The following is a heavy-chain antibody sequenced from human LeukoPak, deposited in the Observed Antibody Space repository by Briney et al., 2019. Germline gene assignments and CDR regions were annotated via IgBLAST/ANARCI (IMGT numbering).Heavy chain of an antibody. CDR3: ARDPTAAAGTFSYFDY. Sequence: GGSLRLSCAASGFTFSSYAMSWVRQAPGKGLEWVSYISSSGSTIYYADSVKGRFTISRDNAKNSLYLQMNSLRAEDTAVYYCARDPTAAAGTFSYFDYWGQGTLVTVSS. J-gene: IGHJ4*02. CDR1: GFTFSSYA. D-gene: IGHD6-13*01. V-gene: IGHV3-48*03. CDR2: ISSSGSTI.